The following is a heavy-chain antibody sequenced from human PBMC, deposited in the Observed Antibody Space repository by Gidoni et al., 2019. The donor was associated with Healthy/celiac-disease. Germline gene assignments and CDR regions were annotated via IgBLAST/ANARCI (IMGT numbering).Heavy chain of an antibody. D-gene: IGHD2-2*02. CDR3: AKVAWRGHIVVVPAAIVDY. CDR2: ISGSGCST. CDR1: GFTFSSSA. V-gene: IGHV3-23*01. Sequence: EVQLLESGGGLVQPGGSLRLSCAASGFTFSSSAMRWGRQAPGKGLEWVSVISGSGCSTYYADSVKGRFTISRDNSKNTLYLQMNSLRAEDTAVYYCAKVAWRGHIVVVPAAIVDYWGQGTLVTVSS. J-gene: IGHJ4*02.